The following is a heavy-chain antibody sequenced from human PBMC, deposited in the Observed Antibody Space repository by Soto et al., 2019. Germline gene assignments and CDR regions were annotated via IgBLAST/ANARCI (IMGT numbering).Heavy chain of an antibody. CDR2: ITDSGAST. CDR1: GFTFSTYA. V-gene: IGHV3-23*01. D-gene: IGHD3-22*01. J-gene: IGHJ4*02. CDR3: ATSRAYYDY. Sequence: EVQLLESGGGLTQPGGSLRLSCAASGFTFSTYAMAWVRQAPGKGLDWVSAITDSGASTYYPDSVKGRFTISRDNTKNTLYLQMDSLRVEDTAVYYCATSRAYYDYWGQGTVVTVSS.